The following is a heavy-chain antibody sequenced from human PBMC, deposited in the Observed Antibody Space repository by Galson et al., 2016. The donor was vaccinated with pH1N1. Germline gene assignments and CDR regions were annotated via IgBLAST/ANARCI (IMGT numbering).Heavy chain of an antibody. V-gene: IGHV2-5*01. CDR2: ICWNDEK. CDR3: AHRRSPYVDFCGGPNWFDS. CDR1: GFSLSTSGVG. D-gene: IGHD3-3*01. J-gene: IGHJ5*01. Sequence: PALVKPTQTLTLTCTFSGFSLSTSGVGVGWIRQPPGKALEWLGDICWNDEKRYSPSLRNSLTITKDASKNQVVLTMTNVDPVDTATYLCAHRRSPYVDFCGGPNWFDSWGQGTLVIVSS.